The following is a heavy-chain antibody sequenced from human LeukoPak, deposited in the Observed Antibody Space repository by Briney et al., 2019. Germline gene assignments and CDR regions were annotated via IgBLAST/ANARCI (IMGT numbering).Heavy chain of an antibody. V-gene: IGHV4-61*02. J-gene: IGHJ6*03. CDR2: LNTGGST. Sequence: TPSETLSLTCTVSGASINTAAYYWTWIRQPAGKGLEWIGRLNTGGSTTYNPSLKRRFTISVDTSKNQFSLKLTSMTAADTAVYYCAKDSAGGYYDSSGFGSYYYMDVWGTGTTVTVSS. CDR1: GASINTAAYY. D-gene: IGHD3-22*01. CDR3: AKDSAGGYYDSSGFGSYYYMDV.